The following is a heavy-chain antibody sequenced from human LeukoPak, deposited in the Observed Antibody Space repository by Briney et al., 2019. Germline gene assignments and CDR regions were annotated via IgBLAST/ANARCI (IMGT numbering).Heavy chain of an antibody. Sequence: GGSLRLSCAASGFTFSSYWMHWVRQAPGKGLVRVSRINSDGSSTNYADSVKGRFTISRDNAKNTLYLQMNSLRAEDTAVYYCAKRGTYDSSGFNFDYWGQGTLVTVSS. V-gene: IGHV3-74*01. D-gene: IGHD3-22*01. CDR2: INSDGSST. J-gene: IGHJ4*02. CDR1: GFTFSSYW. CDR3: AKRGTYDSSGFNFDY.